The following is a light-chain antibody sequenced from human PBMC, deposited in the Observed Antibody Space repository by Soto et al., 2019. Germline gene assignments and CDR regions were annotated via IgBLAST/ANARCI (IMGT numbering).Light chain of an antibody. CDR1: SSNIGNNY. Sequence: QSVLTQPPSVSAAPGQKVTISCSGSSSNIGNNYVSWYQQLPGTAPKLLIFENDKRPSGIPDRFSGSKSGTSATLGITGLQTGDEADYYCGTWDNPLTAFVFGTGTKVTVL. J-gene: IGLJ1*01. CDR3: GTWDNPLTAFV. V-gene: IGLV1-51*02. CDR2: END.